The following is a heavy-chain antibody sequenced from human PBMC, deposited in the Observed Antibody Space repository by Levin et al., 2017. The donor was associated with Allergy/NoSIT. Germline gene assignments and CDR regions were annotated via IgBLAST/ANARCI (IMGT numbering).Heavy chain of an antibody. Sequence: GESLKISCAASGFDFSISAMAWVRQAPGEGLEWVSTIGNGGHSTYYADSVRGRFTISRDNSKRTIYLQMSSLRDGDTAFYFCARQYSGYDHFDYWGQGALVAVSS. CDR1: GFDFSISA. CDR2: IGNGGHST. D-gene: IGHD5-12*01. CDR3: ARQYSGYDHFDY. V-gene: IGHV3-23*01. J-gene: IGHJ4*02.